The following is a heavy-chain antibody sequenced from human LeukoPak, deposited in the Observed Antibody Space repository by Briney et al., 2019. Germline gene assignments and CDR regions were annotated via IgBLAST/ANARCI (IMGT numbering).Heavy chain of an antibody. CDR3: ARFDRDGYNLDY. D-gene: IGHD5-24*01. Sequence: SETLSLTCTVSGGSISGYYWTWIRQPPGKGLEWIGYIDYTGSTNYNPSLKSRVTISVDTSKNQLSLNLSSVTAADTALYYCARFDRDGYNLDYWGQGTLVTVSS. J-gene: IGHJ4*02. CDR2: IDYTGST. CDR1: GGSISGYY. V-gene: IGHV4-59*01.